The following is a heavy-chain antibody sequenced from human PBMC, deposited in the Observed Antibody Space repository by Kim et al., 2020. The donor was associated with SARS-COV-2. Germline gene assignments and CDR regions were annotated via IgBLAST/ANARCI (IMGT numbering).Heavy chain of an antibody. V-gene: IGHV5-51*01. Sequence: GESLKISCKGSGYSFTSYWIGWVRQMPGKGLEWMGIIYPGDSDTRYSPSFQGQVTISADKSISTAYLQWSSLKASDTAMYYCARKRKGYSSGWYYFDYWGPGTLVTVSS. J-gene: IGHJ4*02. CDR2: IYPGDSDT. D-gene: IGHD6-19*01. CDR3: ARKRKGYSSGWYYFDY. CDR1: GYSFTSYW.